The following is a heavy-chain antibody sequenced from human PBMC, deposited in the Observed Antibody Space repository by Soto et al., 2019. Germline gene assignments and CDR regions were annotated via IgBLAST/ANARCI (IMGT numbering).Heavy chain of an antibody. CDR3: ASPALGVGATSAPDY. J-gene: IGHJ4*02. CDR1: GGSISSSSYY. V-gene: IGHV4-39*01. CDR2: IYYSGST. D-gene: IGHD1-26*01. Sequence: SETLSLTCTVSGGSISSSSYYWGWIRQPPGKGLEWIGSIYYSGSTYYNPSLKSRVTISVDTSKNQFSLKLSSVTAADTAVYYCASPALGVGATSAPDYWGQGTLVTVSS.